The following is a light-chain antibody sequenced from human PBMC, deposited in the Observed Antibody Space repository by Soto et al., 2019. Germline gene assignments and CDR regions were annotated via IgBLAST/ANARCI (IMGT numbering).Light chain of an antibody. CDR3: SAYAGSNNFV. J-gene: IGLJ1*01. Sequence: SGRTQHPCASLSPGQSVTISCSGTSSDDGDTYVSCYQQHLAKAPKLIIYEISQRTSGVPDRFSGSKSGNTASLTVSGLQTEDEAYYYCSAYAGSNNFVFGSGTKV. V-gene: IGLV2-8*01. CDR1: SSDDGDTY. CDR2: EIS.